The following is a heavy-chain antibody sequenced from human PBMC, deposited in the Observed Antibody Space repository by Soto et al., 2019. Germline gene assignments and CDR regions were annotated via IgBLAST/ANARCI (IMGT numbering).Heavy chain of an antibody. D-gene: IGHD3-16*01. CDR1: GGTFSSYT. CDR2: IIPILGIA. V-gene: IGHV1-69*02. Sequence: QVQLVQSGAEVKKPGSSVNVSCKASGGTFSSYTISWVRQAPGQGLEWMGRIIPILGIANYAQKFQGRVTITADKSTSTAYMELSSLRSEDTAVYYCARVSTFGQYWYFDLWGRGTLVTVSS. CDR3: ARVSTFGQYWYFDL. J-gene: IGHJ2*01.